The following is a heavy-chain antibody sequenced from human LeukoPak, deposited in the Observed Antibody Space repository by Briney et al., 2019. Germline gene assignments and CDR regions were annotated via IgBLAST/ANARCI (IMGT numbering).Heavy chain of an antibody. D-gene: IGHD4-11*01. CDR2: INHSGST. V-gene: IGHV4-34*01. CDR3: ASLMTTQNGYYYYYMDV. Sequence: SETLSLTCAVYGGSFSGYYWSWIRQPPGKGLEWIGEINHSGSTNYNPSLKSRVTISVDTSKNQFSLKLSSVTAADTAVYYCASLMTTQNGYYYYYMDVWGKGTTVTVSS. J-gene: IGHJ6*03. CDR1: GGSFSGYY.